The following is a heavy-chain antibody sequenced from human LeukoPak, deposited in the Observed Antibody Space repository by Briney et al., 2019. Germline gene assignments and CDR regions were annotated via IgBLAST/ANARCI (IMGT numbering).Heavy chain of an antibody. CDR3: ARHDSYALGSHPLDV. D-gene: IGHD3-10*01. CDR1: GGSLSGYY. CDR2: IHYSGTT. V-gene: IGHV4-59*08. J-gene: IGHJ6*02. Sequence: SETLSLTCTVSGGSLSGYYWSWIRLPPGKGREGIAYIHYSGTTNYNPSLRSRVTISVDTSKNQFSLKVNSVTATDTAVYFCARHDSYALGSHPLDVWGQGTTVIVSS.